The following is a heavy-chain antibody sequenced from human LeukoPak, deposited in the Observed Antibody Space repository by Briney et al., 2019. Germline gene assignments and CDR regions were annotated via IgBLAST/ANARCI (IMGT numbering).Heavy chain of an antibody. CDR1: GGSISSSSYY. Sequence: SETLSLTCTVSGGSISSSSYYWGWIRQPPGKGLEWIGSIYYSGGTYYNPSLKSRVTISVDTSKNQFSLKLSSLTAADTAVYYCATVVSTYYFDYWGQGTLVTVSS. CDR2: IYYSGGT. D-gene: IGHD2-2*01. J-gene: IGHJ4*02. CDR3: ATVVSTYYFDY. V-gene: IGHV4-39*01.